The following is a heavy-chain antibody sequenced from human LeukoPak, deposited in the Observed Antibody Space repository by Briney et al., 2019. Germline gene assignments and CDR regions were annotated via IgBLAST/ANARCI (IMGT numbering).Heavy chain of an antibody. CDR2: ITARGDSI. J-gene: IGHJ4*02. D-gene: IGHD2-15*01. Sequence: GGSLRLSCAASGFPFSDYVMIGVRQPPGKGGEGVSGITARGDSIFYGDSVKGRFTMSRDNSRNTVYLQMNSLRVDDTAVYYCARRDIVVVVSASDYWGQGTLVTVSS. CDR1: GFPFSDYV. CDR3: ARRDIVVVVSASDY. V-gene: IGHV3-23*01.